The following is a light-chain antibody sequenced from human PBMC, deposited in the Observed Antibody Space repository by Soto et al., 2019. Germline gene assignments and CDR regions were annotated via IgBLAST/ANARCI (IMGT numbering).Light chain of an antibody. CDR3: RQYGRSPRT. J-gene: IGKJ1*01. CDR1: QSVSSN. Sequence: ETVTTQSPATLSVSPGERATLSCRASQSVSSNFAWYQQKSGQAPRLLIYGASSRAIHTPDRFSGSGSGTDFTLTISRLEPEDFAVYYCRQYGRSPRTFGQGTKVDI. V-gene: IGKV3-20*01. CDR2: GAS.